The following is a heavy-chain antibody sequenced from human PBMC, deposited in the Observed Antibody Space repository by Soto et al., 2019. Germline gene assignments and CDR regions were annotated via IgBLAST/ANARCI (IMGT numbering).Heavy chain of an antibody. V-gene: IGHV4-59*08. CDR1: GGSISSYY. D-gene: IGHD6-19*01. CDR3: ARLEDLGDSSGWYAPDY. CDR2: IYYSGST. J-gene: IGHJ4*02. Sequence: SETLSLTCTVSGGSISSYYLSWIRQPPGKGLEWIGYIYYSGSTNYNPSLKSRVTISVDTSKNQFSLKLSSVTAADTAVYYCARLEDLGDSSGWYAPDYWGQGTLVTVSS.